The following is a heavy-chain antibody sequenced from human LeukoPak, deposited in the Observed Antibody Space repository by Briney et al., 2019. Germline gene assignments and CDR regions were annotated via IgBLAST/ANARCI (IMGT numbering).Heavy chain of an antibody. CDR3: ARAGGFGVSPYFDY. Sequence: PSETLSLTCAVSGGSISSGGYSWSWIRQPPGKGLEWIGHIYYSGSTNYNPSLKSRVTISVDTSKNQFSLKLSSVTAADTAVYYCARAGGFGVSPYFDYWGQGTLVTVSS. CDR2: IYYSGST. D-gene: IGHD3-10*01. CDR1: GGSISSGGYS. J-gene: IGHJ4*02. V-gene: IGHV4-61*08.